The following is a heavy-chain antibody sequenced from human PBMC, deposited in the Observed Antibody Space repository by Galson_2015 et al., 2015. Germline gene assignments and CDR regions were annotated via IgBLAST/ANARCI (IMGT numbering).Heavy chain of an antibody. CDR1: GYSFSSHW. Sequence: QSGAEVKKPGESLKISCKGSGYSFSSHWITWVRQMPGQGLEWMGIIFPGDSDTRYGPSFQGQVTISADKSISTAYLQWSSLKASDTAIYYCARHPSLVGAALYWGQGTLVTVSS. V-gene: IGHV5-51*01. J-gene: IGHJ4*02. CDR3: ARHPSLVGAALY. CDR2: IFPGDSDT. D-gene: IGHD2-15*01.